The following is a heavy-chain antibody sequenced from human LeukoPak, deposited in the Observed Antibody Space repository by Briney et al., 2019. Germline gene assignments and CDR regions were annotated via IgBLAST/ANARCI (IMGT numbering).Heavy chain of an antibody. CDR3: ARDGYYDFWSGYRNFDY. V-gene: IGHV3-21*01. CDR2: ISSSSYI. J-gene: IGHJ4*02. Sequence: GGSLRLSCAASGFTFSSYSMNWVRQAPGKGLEWVSSISSSSYIYYADSVKGRFTISRDNAKNSLYLQMNSLRAEDTAVYYCARDGYYDFWSGYRNFDYWGQGTLVTVSS. D-gene: IGHD3-3*01. CDR1: GFTFSSYS.